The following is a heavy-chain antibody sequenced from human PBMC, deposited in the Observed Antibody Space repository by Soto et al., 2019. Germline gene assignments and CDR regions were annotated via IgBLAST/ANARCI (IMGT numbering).Heavy chain of an antibody. V-gene: IGHV3-30*18. Sequence: AGGSLRLSCAASGFTFSSYGMHWVRQAPGKGLEWVAVISYDGSNKYYADSVKGRFTISRDNSENTLYLQMNSLRAEDTAVYYCAKNGMDVWGQGTTVTVSS. J-gene: IGHJ6*02. CDR1: GFTFSSYG. CDR2: ISYDGSNK. CDR3: AKNGMDV.